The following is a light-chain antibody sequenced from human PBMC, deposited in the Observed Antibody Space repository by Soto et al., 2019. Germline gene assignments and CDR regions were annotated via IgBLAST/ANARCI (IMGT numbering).Light chain of an antibody. CDR2: DAS. CDR1: QTISRW. Sequence: DIQLTQTPSTLSAYVGDEVTITCRASQTISRWLAWYQQKPGRAPKLLIYDASTLESGVPSRFSGSGSETEFTLTISRLQPDDFATYFCHSRAFGQGTRLENK. CDR3: HSRA. V-gene: IGKV1-5*01. J-gene: IGKJ5*01.